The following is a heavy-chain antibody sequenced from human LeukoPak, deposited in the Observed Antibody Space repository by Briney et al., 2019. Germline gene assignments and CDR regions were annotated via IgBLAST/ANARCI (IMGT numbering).Heavy chain of an antibody. J-gene: IGHJ4*02. CDR3: ARDQSSGGRWLDY. CDR2: ITGSGDAT. Sequence: GGSLRLSCAVSGFIFSSNAMSWIRQAPGRGLEWVSAITGSGDATFYADSVKGRFTISRDNSKNTVYLQMNSLSTEDTAMYYCARDQSSGGRWLDYWGRGTLVTVSS. V-gene: IGHV3-23*01. CDR1: GFIFSSNA. D-gene: IGHD2-15*01.